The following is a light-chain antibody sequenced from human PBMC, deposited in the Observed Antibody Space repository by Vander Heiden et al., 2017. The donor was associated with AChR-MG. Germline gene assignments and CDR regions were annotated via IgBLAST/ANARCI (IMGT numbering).Light chain of an antibody. J-gene: IGLJ2*01. Sequence: QSALPQPASVSGSPGQSITISCTGTSSDVGSSNVVSWYQQHPGKAPKLLIYEASKRPSGVSSRFSASKSGNTASLTISGLQPEDEADYYCSSSAVGNTFVVFGGGTNLTGL. CDR1: SSDVGSSNV. V-gene: IGLV2-23*02. CDR2: EAS. CDR3: SSSAVGNTFVV.